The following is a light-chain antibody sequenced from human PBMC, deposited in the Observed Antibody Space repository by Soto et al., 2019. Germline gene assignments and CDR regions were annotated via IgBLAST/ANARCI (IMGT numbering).Light chain of an antibody. Sequence: DIQMTQSPSSLSASVGDRVTITCRASQGIRNDLGWYQQKPGEAPEPLIYDATSLHSGIPSRFSGSGSGTAFTLTISSLQPEDFAAYYCLQHNSYPITFGQGTRLELK. V-gene: IGKV1-17*01. CDR1: QGIRND. J-gene: IGKJ5*01. CDR3: LQHNSYPIT. CDR2: DAT.